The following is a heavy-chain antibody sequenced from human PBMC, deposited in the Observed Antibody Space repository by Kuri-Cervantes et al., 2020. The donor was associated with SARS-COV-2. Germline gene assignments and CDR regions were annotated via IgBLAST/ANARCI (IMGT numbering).Heavy chain of an antibody. CDR3: ARPSESSGDAFDI. Sequence: GGSLRLSCAASGFAFSSSGIHWVRRTPGKGLEWVTFIQYDGIQKNYADSVKGRFTISRDNSKNTLYLQMNSLRAEDTAVYYCARPSESSGDAFDIWGQGTMVTVSS. CDR2: IQYDGIQK. J-gene: IGHJ3*02. V-gene: IGHV3-30*02. CDR1: GFAFSSSG. D-gene: IGHD3-22*01.